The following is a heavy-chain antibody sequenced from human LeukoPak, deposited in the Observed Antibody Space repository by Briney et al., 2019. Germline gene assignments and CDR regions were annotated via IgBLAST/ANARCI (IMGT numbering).Heavy chain of an antibody. CDR1: GFIFSSYD. CDR3: AKASQWLVRLDY. D-gene: IGHD6-19*01. CDR2: VSGSGRNT. J-gene: IGHJ4*02. Sequence: GGSLRLSCAASGFIFSSYDMSWVRQAPGQGLEWVSSVSGSGRNTYYADSVKGRFTISRDNSKNTLYLQMNSLRAEDTAVYYCAKASQWLVRLDYWGQGTLVTVSS. V-gene: IGHV3-23*01.